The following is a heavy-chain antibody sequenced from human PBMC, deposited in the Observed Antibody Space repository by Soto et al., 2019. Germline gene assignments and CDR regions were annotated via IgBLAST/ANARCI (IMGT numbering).Heavy chain of an antibody. CDR2: TRNKANSYTT. J-gene: IGHJ6*02. CDR3: ARTEDYYGMDV. Sequence: ESGGGLVQPGGSLRLSCAASGFTFSDHYMDWVRQAPGKGLEWVGRTRNKANSYTTEYAASVKGRFTISRDDSKNSLYLQMNSLKTEDTAVYYCARTEDYYGMDVWGQGTTVTVSS. CDR1: GFTFSDHY. V-gene: IGHV3-72*01.